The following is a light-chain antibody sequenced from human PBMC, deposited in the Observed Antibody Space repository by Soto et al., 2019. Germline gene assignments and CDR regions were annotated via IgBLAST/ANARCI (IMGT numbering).Light chain of an antibody. V-gene: IGLV2-14*01. CDR3: SSYTTSTTQV. CDR1: SSDVGSYNN. J-gene: IGLJ2*01. Sequence: QSALTQPDSVSGSPGQSITLSFTGTSSDVGSYNNVSWYQQHPGKAPQLMIYEVRNRPSGVSDRFSGPKSGKTASLTIFGLHAEDEADYYCSSYTTSTTQVFGGGTKRTVL. CDR2: EVR.